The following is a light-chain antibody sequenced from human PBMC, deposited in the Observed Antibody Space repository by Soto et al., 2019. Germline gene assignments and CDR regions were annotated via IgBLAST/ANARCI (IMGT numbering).Light chain of an antibody. CDR1: QSVSNNY. V-gene: IGKV3-20*01. J-gene: IGKJ1*01. Sequence: EIVLTQSPGTLSLSPGERATFSCRASQSVSNNYLAWYQQKPGQAPRLLIYGASNRATGIPDRFSGSGSGTDFTLTIRRLEPEDFAVYYCQQYGSSGTFGQGTKVDIK. CDR3: QQYGSSGT. CDR2: GAS.